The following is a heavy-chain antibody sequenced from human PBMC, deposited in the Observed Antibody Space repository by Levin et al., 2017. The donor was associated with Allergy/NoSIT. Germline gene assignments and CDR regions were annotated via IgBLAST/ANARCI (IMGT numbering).Heavy chain of an antibody. V-gene: IGHV3-20*04. D-gene: IGHD3-10*01. CDR2: VNWNGDYT. J-gene: IGHJ4*02. Sequence: RSGGSLRLSCAASGFTFDDYGLTWVRQAPGKGLEWVSTVNWNGDYTGYADSVQGRFTISRDNAKNSLYLQMNSLRAEDTAFYYCARTSYSGTYYVGYFDYWGQGTLVTVSS. CDR1: GFTFDDYG. CDR3: ARTSYSGTYYVGYFDY.